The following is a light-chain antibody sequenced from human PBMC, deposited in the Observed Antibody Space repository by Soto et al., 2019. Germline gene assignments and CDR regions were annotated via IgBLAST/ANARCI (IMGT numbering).Light chain of an antibody. V-gene: IGLV2-8*01. CDR1: SDDVGDYNY. Sequence: QSALSQPSSASGSPGQSVTISCTVTSDDVGDYNYVSWYQQHPGKAPKLMIYEVSKRPSGVPGRFSGSKSGNTASLTVSGLQAEDEADYFCSSYAGSSILYVFETGTKVTVL. J-gene: IGLJ1*01. CDR2: EVS. CDR3: SSYAGSSILYV.